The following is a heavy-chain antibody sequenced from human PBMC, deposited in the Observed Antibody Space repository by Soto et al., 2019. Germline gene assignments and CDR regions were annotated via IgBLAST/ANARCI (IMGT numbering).Heavy chain of an antibody. CDR3: ARTSAAGKYYYGMDV. D-gene: IGHD6-13*01. CDR2: IYPGDSDT. J-gene: IGHJ6*02. Sequence: PGASLKISCKGSGYSFTSYWIGWVRQMPGKGLEWMGIIYPGDSDTRYSPSFQGQVTISADKSISTAYLQWSSLKASDTAMYYCARTSAAGKYYYGMDVWGQGTTVTVSS. CDR1: GYSFTSYW. V-gene: IGHV5-51*01.